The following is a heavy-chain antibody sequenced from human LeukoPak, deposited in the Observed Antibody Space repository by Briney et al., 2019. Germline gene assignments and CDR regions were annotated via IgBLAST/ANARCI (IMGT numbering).Heavy chain of an antibody. CDR3: ARHDYSNYYLYYFDY. CDR2: IYYSGST. CDR1: GGSISSYY. J-gene: IGHJ4*02. V-gene: IGHV4-59*01. D-gene: IGHD4-11*01. Sequence: SETLSLTCTVAGGSISSYYWSWIRQPPGKGLEWIGYIYYSGSTNYNPSLKSRVTISVDKSKNQFSLKLSSVTAADTAVYYCARHDYSNYYLYYFDYWGQGTLVTVSS.